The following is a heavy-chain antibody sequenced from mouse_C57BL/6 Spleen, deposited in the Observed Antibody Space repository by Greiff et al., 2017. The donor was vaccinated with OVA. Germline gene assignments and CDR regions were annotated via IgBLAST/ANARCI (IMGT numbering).Heavy chain of an antibody. CDR2: IYPSDSET. D-gene: IGHD2-1*01. CDR1: GYTFTSYW. V-gene: IGHV1-61*01. Sequence: QVQLQQSGAELVRPGSSVKLSCKASGYTFTSYWMDWVKQRPGQGLEWIGNIYPSDSETHYNQKFKDKATLTVDKSSSTAYMQLSSLTSEDSAVYYCARDGNFYYAMDYWGQGTSVTVSS. J-gene: IGHJ4*01. CDR3: ARDGNFYYAMDY.